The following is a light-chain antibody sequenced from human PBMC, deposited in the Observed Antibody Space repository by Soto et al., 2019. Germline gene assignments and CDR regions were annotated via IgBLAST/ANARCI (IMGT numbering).Light chain of an antibody. CDR2: SNS. J-gene: IGLJ1*01. CDR1: NSNIGSNT. Sequence: QSVLIQPPSASGTPGQRVTISCSGSNSNIGSNTANWYQQLPGTAPKLLIHSNSQRPSGVPDRFSGSKSGTSASLAISGLQSEDEADYYCAAWDDSRNGFYVFGTGTKVTVL. CDR3: AAWDDSRNGFYV. V-gene: IGLV1-44*01.